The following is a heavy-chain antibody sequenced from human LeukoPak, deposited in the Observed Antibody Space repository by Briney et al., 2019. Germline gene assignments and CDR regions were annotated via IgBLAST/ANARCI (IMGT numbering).Heavy chain of an antibody. J-gene: IGHJ5*02. CDR3: ARDNHPSYENPWFDP. Sequence: GASVKVSCTASGYTFTSYYMHWVRQAPGQGLEWMGIINPSGGSTSYAQKFQGRVTMTRDTSTSTVYMELSSLRSEDTAVYYCARDNHPSYENPWFDPWGQGTLVTVSS. D-gene: IGHD5-18*01. CDR1: GYTFTSYY. V-gene: IGHV1-46*01. CDR2: INPSGGST.